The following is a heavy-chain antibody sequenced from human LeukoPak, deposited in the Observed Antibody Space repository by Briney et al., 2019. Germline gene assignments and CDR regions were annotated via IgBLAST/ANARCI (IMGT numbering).Heavy chain of an antibody. Sequence: PGGSLRLSCAASGFTFSSYAMIWVRQAPGKGLEWVSAIWGSGGSTYYADSVKDRFTISRDNSKNTLYLQMNSLRAEDTAVYYCGRDTSGDYIGAFDMWCQGTVVTVSS. CDR3: GRDTSGDYIGAFDM. CDR1: GFTFSSYA. CDR2: IWGSGGST. J-gene: IGHJ3*02. V-gene: IGHV3-23*01. D-gene: IGHD4-17*01.